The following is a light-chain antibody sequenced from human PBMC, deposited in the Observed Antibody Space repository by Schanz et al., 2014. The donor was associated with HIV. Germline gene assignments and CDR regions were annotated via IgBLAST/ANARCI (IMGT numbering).Light chain of an antibody. CDR1: QSIGNS. Sequence: DIQMTQSPSTLSAFVGDRVTITCRASQSIGNSLAWYQLKPGRAPKLLIYAASTLVSGVPSRFSGSGSGTTFTLTISSLQPDDFATYYCQHYNSHSVTFGQGTKLEI. CDR3: QHYNSHSVT. CDR2: AAS. V-gene: IGKV1-5*03. J-gene: IGKJ2*01.